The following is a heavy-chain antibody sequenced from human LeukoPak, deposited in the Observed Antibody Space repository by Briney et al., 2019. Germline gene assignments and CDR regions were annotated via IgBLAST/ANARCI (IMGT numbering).Heavy chain of an antibody. V-gene: IGHV3-74*01. Sequence: GGSLRLSCAASGFTFSSYWMHWVRQAPGKGLVWVSRINSDGSSTSYADSVKGRFTISRDNAKNTLYLQMNSLRAEDTAVYYCARSVGATSWFDPWGQGTLVTVSS. CDR2: INSDGSST. CDR1: GFTFSSYW. D-gene: IGHD1-26*01. CDR3: ARSVGATSWFDP. J-gene: IGHJ5*02.